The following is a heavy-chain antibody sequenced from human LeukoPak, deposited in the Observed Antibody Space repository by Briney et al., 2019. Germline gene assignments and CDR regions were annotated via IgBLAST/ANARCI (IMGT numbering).Heavy chain of an antibody. CDR1: GGTFSRYA. V-gene: IGHV1-69*13. CDR2: IIPIFGTA. Sequence: SVKVSCKASGGTFSRYAISWVRQAPGQGLEWMGGIIPIFGTANYAQKFQGRVTITADEPTSTAYMEVSSLRSEDTAVYYCARAYSGYDFFDYWGQGILVTVSS. J-gene: IGHJ4*02. D-gene: IGHD5-12*01. CDR3: ARAYSGYDFFDY.